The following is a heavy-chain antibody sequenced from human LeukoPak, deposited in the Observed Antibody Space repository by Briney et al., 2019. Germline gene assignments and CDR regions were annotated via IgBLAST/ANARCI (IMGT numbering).Heavy chain of an antibody. Sequence: ASVKVSCKASGYTFTNYGISWVRQAPGQGLEWMGWISIYNGNTDYAQKLRGRVTMTTDTSTSTAYMELRSLRSDDTAVYYCARITYDFWSGYYMPDNPWGQGTLVTVSS. D-gene: IGHD3-3*01. CDR1: GYTFTNYG. V-gene: IGHV1-18*01. CDR3: ARITYDFWSGYYMPDNP. CDR2: ISIYNGNT. J-gene: IGHJ5*02.